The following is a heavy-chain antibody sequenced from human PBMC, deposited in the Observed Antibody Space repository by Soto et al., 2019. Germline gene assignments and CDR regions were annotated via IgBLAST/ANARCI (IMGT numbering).Heavy chain of an antibody. CDR1: GYTFTSYA. Sequence: ASVKVSCKASGYTFTSYAMHWVRQAPGQRLEWMGWINAGNGNTKYSQKFQGRVTITRDTSASTAYMELSSLRSEDTAVYYCARKARSSFGDIVATIDNWFDPWGQGTLVTVSS. V-gene: IGHV1-3*01. CDR3: ARKARSSFGDIVATIDNWFDP. CDR2: INAGNGNT. D-gene: IGHD5-12*01. J-gene: IGHJ5*02.